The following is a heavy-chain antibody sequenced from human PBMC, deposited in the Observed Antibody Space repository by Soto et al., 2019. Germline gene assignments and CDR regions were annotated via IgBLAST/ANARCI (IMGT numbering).Heavy chain of an antibody. V-gene: IGHV3-23*01. J-gene: IGHJ3*02. CDR1: GFTFSNYA. Sequence: EVQLLESGGGLVQPGGSLRLSCAASGFTFSNYAMSWVRQAPGKGLEWVSVISGSGGSTYYADSVKGRFTISRDNSKNTLYLQMNGLRAEDTAVYYCAKLLVAAGVGGAFDIWGQGTMVTVSS. CDR3: AKLLVAAGVGGAFDI. CDR2: ISGSGGST. D-gene: IGHD2-15*01.